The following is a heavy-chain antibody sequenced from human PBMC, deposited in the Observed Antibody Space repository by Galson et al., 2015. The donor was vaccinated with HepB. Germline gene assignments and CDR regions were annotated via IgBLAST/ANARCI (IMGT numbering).Heavy chain of an antibody. CDR3: ARLGRSGWYIDY. CDR1: GGSISSGRYY. Sequence: SETLSLTCTVSGGSISSGRYYWGSIRQPPGKGLEWIGYIFYSGSTYYNPSLEGRVTISVDTSKNQFSLRLSSVTAADTAVYYCARLGRSGWYIDYWGQGTLVTVSS. J-gene: IGHJ4*02. CDR2: IFYSGST. D-gene: IGHD6-19*01. V-gene: IGHV4-39*01.